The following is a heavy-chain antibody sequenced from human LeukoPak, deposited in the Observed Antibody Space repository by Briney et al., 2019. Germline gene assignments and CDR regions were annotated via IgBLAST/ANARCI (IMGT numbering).Heavy chain of an antibody. D-gene: IGHD3-3*01. J-gene: IGHJ4*02. Sequence: GGSLRLSCAASGFTFSSYGMHWVRQAPGKGLEWVAVISYDGSNKFYADSVKGRFTISRDNAKNSLYLQMNSLRAEDTAVYYCARDMEFWSGSDYWGQGTLVTVSS. CDR1: GFTFSSYG. V-gene: IGHV3-30*03. CDR3: ARDMEFWSGSDY. CDR2: ISYDGSNK.